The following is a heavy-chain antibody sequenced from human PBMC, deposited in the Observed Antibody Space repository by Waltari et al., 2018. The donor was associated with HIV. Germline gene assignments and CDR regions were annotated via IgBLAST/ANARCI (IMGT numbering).Heavy chain of an antibody. D-gene: IGHD1-26*01. CDR1: GFTFSSDA. Sequence: EVQLLESGGGLVQPGGSLRLSCAASGFTFSSDAMSWVRQAPGKGLEWVSAISGSGGSTYYADSVKGLFTISRDNSKNTLYLQMNSLRAEDTAVYYCVGWAYYYYGMDVWGQGTTVTVSS. J-gene: IGHJ6*02. CDR3: VGWAYYYYGMDV. CDR2: ISGSGGST. V-gene: IGHV3-23*01.